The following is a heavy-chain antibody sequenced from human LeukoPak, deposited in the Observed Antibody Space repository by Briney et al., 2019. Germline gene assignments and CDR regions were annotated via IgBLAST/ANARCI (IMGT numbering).Heavy chain of an antibody. Sequence: PGGSLRLSCAASGFTFSNCAMSWVRQAPEKGLEWVSGISGSGSSTYYADSEKGRFTISRDNSENTLSLQMNSLRADDTAIYYCAKSCNRGNCYYNYWGQGTLVTVSS. CDR3: AKSCNRGNCYYNY. D-gene: IGHD2/OR15-2a*01. V-gene: IGHV3-23*01. CDR2: ISGSGSST. J-gene: IGHJ4*02. CDR1: GFTFSNCA.